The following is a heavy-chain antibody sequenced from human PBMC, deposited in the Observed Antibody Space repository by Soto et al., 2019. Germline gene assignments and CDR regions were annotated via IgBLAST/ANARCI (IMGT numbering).Heavy chain of an antibody. CDR2: IYYSGST. V-gene: IGHV4-61*08. CDR1: GGSISSGGYY. CDR3: ARASVPADGNRDNWFDP. Sequence: PSETLSLTCTVSGGSISSGGYYWSWIRQSPGKGLEWIGYIYYSGSTNYNPSLKSRVTISVDTSKNQFSLKLSSVTAADTAVYYCARASVPADGNRDNWFDPWGQGTLVTVSS. J-gene: IGHJ5*02. D-gene: IGHD2-2*01.